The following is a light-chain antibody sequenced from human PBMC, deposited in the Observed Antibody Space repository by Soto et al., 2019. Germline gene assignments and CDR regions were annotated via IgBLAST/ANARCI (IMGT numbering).Light chain of an antibody. CDR1: QTISSW. Sequence: DIQMTQSPSTLSGSVGDRVTITCRASQTISSWLAWYQQKPGKAPKLLIYKASTLKSGVPSRFSGSGSGTVLPLTISRLQPDHFATYSCQHYNSYSDAFGQGTKVELK. V-gene: IGKV1-5*03. J-gene: IGKJ1*01. CDR3: QHYNSYSDA. CDR2: KAS.